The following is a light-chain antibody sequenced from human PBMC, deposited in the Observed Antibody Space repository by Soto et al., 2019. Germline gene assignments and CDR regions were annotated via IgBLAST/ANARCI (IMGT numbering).Light chain of an antibody. V-gene: IGLV2-23*02. CDR2: KVS. CDR3: CSYAGSNTYV. CDR1: SSDIGGYHL. Sequence: QSVLTQPASVSGSPGRSITISCTGTSSDIGGYHLVSWYQHQSGKAPKLIIYKVSQWPSGVSDRFSASKSGNTASLTISGLQAEDEADYYCCSYAGSNTYVFGTGTKVTVL. J-gene: IGLJ1*01.